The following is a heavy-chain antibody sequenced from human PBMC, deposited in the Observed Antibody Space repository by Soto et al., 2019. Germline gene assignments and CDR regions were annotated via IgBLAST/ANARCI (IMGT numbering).Heavy chain of an antibody. V-gene: IGHV3-48*02. D-gene: IGHD6-19*01. Sequence: VQLVESGGGMVQPGGSLRVSCAASGFTLSSYSMHWVRQAPGKGLEWVSYISGSGGTIYYADSVKGRFTISRDNAKNSLSVQMNSLRDEDTAVYFCVRETGLRSSGWSYYFDFWGQGTRVTVSS. CDR1: GFTLSSYS. CDR2: ISGSGGTI. CDR3: VRETGLRSSGWSYYFDF. J-gene: IGHJ4*02.